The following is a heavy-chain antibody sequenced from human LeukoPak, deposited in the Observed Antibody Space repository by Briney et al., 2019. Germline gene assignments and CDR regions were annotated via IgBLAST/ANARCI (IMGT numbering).Heavy chain of an antibody. CDR2: IYTSGNT. J-gene: IGHJ5*02. D-gene: IGHD2-15*01. CDR3: ARERGVVAATAYNWFDP. CDR1: GGSISSGSYY. Sequence: SETLSLTCTVSGGSISSGSYYWSWIRQPAGKGLEWIGRIYTSGNTNYNPSLKSRVTISVDTSKNQFSLKLSSVTAADTAVYYCARERGVVAATAYNWFDPWGQGTLVTVSS. V-gene: IGHV4-61*02.